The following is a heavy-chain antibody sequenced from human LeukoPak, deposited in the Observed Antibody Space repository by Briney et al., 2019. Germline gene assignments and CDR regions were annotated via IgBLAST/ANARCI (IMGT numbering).Heavy chain of an antibody. J-gene: IGHJ6*02. Sequence: RGSPRLSCAASGFTFSSYGMHWVRQAPGKGLEWVAVISYDGSNKYYADSVKGRFTISRDNSKNTLYLQMNSLRAEDTAVYYCANLMVRGVYGMDVWGQGTTVTVSS. CDR3: ANLMVRGVYGMDV. V-gene: IGHV3-30*18. CDR1: GFTFSSYG. CDR2: ISYDGSNK. D-gene: IGHD3-10*01.